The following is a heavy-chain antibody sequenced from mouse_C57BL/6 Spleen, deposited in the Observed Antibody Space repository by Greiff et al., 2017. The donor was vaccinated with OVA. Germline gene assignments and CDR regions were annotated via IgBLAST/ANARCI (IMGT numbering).Heavy chain of an antibody. CDR1: GYTFTSYW. V-gene: IGHV1-69*01. J-gene: IGHJ4*01. CDR2: IDPSDSYT. CDR3: ARSDYGSSLYYAMDY. D-gene: IGHD1-1*01. Sequence: QVQLQQSGAELVMPGASVKLSCKASGYTFTSYWMHLVKQRPGQGLEWIGEIDPSDSYTNYNQKFKGKSTLTVDKSSSTAYMQLSSLTSEDSAVYYGARSDYGSSLYYAMDYWGQGTSVTVSS.